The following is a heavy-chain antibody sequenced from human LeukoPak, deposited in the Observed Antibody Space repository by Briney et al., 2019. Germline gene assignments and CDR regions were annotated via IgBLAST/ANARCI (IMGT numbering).Heavy chain of an antibody. CDR1: GGXISSGGYY. CDR3: ARNCGGDCYSFDY. D-gene: IGHD2-21*02. Sequence: SETLSLTCTVSGGXISSGGYYWSWIRQHPGKGLEWIGYIYYSGSTYYNPSLKSRVTISVDTSKNQFSLKLSSVTAADTAVYYCARNCGGDCYSFDYWGQGTLVTVSS. J-gene: IGHJ4*02. V-gene: IGHV4-31*03. CDR2: IYYSGST.